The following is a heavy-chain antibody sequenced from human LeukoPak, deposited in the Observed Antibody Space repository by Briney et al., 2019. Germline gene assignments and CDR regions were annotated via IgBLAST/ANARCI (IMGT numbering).Heavy chain of an antibody. D-gene: IGHD2-2*01. J-gene: IGHJ4*02. CDR1: GYTFTGYY. Sequence: VASVKVSCKASGYTFTGYYMHWVRQAPGQGLEWMGWINPNSGGTNYAQKFQGRVTMTRDTSISTAYMELSRLRSDDTAVYYCARALSPDIVVVPAASDYGDYYYYFDYWGQGTLVTVSS. CDR2: INPNSGGT. CDR3: ARALSPDIVVVPAASDYGDYYYYFDY. V-gene: IGHV1-2*02.